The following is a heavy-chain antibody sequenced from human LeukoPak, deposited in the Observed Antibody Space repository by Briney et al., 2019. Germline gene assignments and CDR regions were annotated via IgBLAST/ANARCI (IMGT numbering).Heavy chain of an antibody. V-gene: IGHV4-59*01. J-gene: IGHJ6*03. CDR3: ARAYYYDSSGYYPPIYYYYYMDV. Sequence: SETLSLTRTLSRGSLSSYYWSWIPPPPGEGLEWIGYIYYSGSTNYNTSLKSRVTIPVDTSKNQFSLKLSSVTAADTAVYYCARAYYYDSSGYYPPIYYYYYMDVWGKGTTVTVSS. CDR2: IYYSGST. D-gene: IGHD3-22*01. CDR1: RGSLSSYY.